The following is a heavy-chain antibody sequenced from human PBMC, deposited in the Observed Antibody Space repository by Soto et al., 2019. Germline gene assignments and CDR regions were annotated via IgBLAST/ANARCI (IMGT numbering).Heavy chain of an antibody. CDR3: ARGSASSSWYFGAFDI. Sequence: ASVTVSCTASGYTFTGYYMHWVRQAPVQGLEWMGWINPNSGGTNYAQKFQGWVTMTRDTSISTAYMELSRLRSDDTAVYYCARGSASSSWYFGAFDIWGQGTMVTVSS. D-gene: IGHD6-13*01. CDR2: INPNSGGT. J-gene: IGHJ3*02. CDR1: GYTFTGYY. V-gene: IGHV1-2*04.